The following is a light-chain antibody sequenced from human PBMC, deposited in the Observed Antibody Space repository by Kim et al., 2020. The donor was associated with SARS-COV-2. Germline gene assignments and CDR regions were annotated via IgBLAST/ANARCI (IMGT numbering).Light chain of an antibody. CDR1: ESVSSNY. V-gene: IGKV3-20*01. J-gene: IGKJ1*01. CDR2: GAS. Sequence: PGHSATRTGEARESVSSNYVAGYQQNPRQAPGLLSYGASNRATGIPDRLSGGGCGTDFTLTISRLEPEDSAVYYCQQYGGSPQTFCQGTKVDIK. CDR3: QQYGGSPQT.